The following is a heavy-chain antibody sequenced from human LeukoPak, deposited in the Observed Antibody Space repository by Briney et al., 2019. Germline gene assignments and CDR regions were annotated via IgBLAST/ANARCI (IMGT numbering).Heavy chain of an antibody. CDR1: GFTFSNSA. J-gene: IGHJ4*02. D-gene: IGHD3-22*01. CDR2: ISYDESNK. V-gene: IGHV3-30-3*01. Sequence: GGSLRLSCAASGFTFSNSAMHWVRQAPGKGLEWVAVISYDESNKYYADSVKGRFTISRDNSKNTLYLQMNSLRAEDTAVYYCTRGQNGGYYDYWGQGTPVTVSS. CDR3: TRGQNGGYYDY.